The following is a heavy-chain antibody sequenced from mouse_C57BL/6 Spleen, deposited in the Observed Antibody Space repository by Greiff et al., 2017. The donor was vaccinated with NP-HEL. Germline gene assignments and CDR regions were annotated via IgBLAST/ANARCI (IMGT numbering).Heavy chain of an antibody. CDR1: GYTFTSYW. D-gene: IGHD2-2*01. J-gene: IGHJ3*01. CDR2: IDPSDSYT. CDR3: ARKGYGYDEWFAY. V-gene: IGHV1-59*01. Sequence: QVQLQQPGAELVRPGTSVKLSCKASGYTFTSYWMHWVKQRPGQGLEWIGVIDPSDSYTNYNQKFKGKATLTVDTSSSTAYMQLSSLTSEDSAVYYCARKGYGYDEWFAYWGQGTLVTVSA.